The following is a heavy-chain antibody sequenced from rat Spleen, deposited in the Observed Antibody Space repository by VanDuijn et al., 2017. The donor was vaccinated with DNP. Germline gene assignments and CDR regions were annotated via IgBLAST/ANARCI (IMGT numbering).Heavy chain of an antibody. CDR1: GHSITSNY. Sequence: EVQLQESGPGLVKPSQSLSLTCSVTGHSITSNYWGWIRKFPGNKMEWVGHISYRGSTTYNPSLKSRISITRDTSKNQFFLQLNSVTTEDTATYYCVRWSTFFDYWGQGVMVTVSS. V-gene: IGHV3-1*01. D-gene: IGHD3-1*01. J-gene: IGHJ2*01. CDR2: ISYRGST. CDR3: VRWSTFFDY.